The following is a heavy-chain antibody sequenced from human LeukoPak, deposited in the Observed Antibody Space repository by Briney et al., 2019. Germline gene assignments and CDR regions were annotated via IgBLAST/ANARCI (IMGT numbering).Heavy chain of an antibody. V-gene: IGHV3-23*01. CDR2: ISGSGGST. CDR1: GFTFSSYA. D-gene: IGHD3-22*01. J-gene: IGHJ4*02. CDR3: AKDSDYYDSSGYCDY. Sequence: GGSLRLSCAASGFTFSSYAMSWVCQAPGKGLEWVSAISGSGGSTYYADSVKGRFTISRDISKNTLYLQMNSLRAEDTAVYYCAKDSDYYDSSGYCDYWGQGTLVTVSS.